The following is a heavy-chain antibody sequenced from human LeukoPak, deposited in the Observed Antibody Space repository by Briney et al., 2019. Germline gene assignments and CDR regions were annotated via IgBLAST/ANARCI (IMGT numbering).Heavy chain of an antibody. D-gene: IGHD6-19*01. Sequence: GESLKISCKGSGYSFTSYWIGWVRQMPGKGLEWMGIIYPGDSDTRYSPSFQGQVTISADKSISTAYLQWSSLKASDTAMYYGAVELDTVAGENAFDIWGQGTMVTVSS. CDR2: IYPGDSDT. CDR1: GYSFTSYW. J-gene: IGHJ3*02. CDR3: AVELDTVAGENAFDI. V-gene: IGHV5-51*01.